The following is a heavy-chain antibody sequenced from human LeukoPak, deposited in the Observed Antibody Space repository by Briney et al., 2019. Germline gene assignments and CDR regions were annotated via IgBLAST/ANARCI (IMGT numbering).Heavy chain of an antibody. CDR2: IKQDGSEK. J-gene: IGHJ4*02. CDR3: ARDSAGNDY. V-gene: IGHV3-7*01. Sequence: GVLRLSCAASGFTFSTYWMSWVRQAPGKGLEWVANIKQDGSEKYYVDSVKGRFTISRDNAKNSLYLQMNSLRAEDTAMYYFARDSAGNDYWGQGTLVTVSS. D-gene: IGHD6-13*01. CDR1: GFTFSTYW.